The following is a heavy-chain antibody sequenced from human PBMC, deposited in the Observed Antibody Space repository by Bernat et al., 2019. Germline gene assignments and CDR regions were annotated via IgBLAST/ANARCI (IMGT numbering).Heavy chain of an antibody. Sequence: EVRLVESGGDLVQPGGSLRLSCAASGFTFGTFAMSWVRQAPGKGLEWVSAMTGGGTTYYADSVKGRVIISRDKSKNMLFMQMNSLTAEDTAVYYCAKFRGQLIRNYYMNVWGEGTTVTVS. D-gene: IGHD2-21*01. CDR2: MTGGGTT. CDR1: GFTFGTFA. J-gene: IGHJ6*03. CDR3: AKFRGQLIRNYYMNV. V-gene: IGHV3-23*04.